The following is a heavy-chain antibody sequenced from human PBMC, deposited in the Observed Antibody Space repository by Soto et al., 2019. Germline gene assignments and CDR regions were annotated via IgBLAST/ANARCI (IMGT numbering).Heavy chain of an antibody. Sequence: ASVKVSCKASGGTFSSYAISWVRQAPGQGLEWMGGIIPIFATSNYAQKFQGRVTITADDFTNTAYMELSSLRSEDTAVYYCARDSVVATHAFDIWGQGTMVTVSS. J-gene: IGHJ3*02. CDR3: ARDSVVATHAFDI. V-gene: IGHV1-69*13. CDR1: GGTFSSYA. D-gene: IGHD1-26*01. CDR2: IIPIFATS.